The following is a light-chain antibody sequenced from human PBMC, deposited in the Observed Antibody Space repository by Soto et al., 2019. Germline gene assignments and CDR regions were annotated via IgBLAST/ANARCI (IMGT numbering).Light chain of an antibody. V-gene: IGLV2-23*02. CDR2: EVN. Sequence: QSALTQPASVSGSPGQSITISCTGTSSDFGSYNAVSWYQQYPGKTPKILIYEVNKRPSGVSNRVSGSKSGNTASLTISGLQAEDEADYYCCSYACSSTLFLGGGTKLTVL. J-gene: IGLJ2*01. CDR1: SSDFGSYNA. CDR3: CSYACSSTLF.